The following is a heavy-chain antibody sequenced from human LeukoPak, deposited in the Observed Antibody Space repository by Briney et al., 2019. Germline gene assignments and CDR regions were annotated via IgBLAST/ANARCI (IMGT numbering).Heavy chain of an antibody. CDR2: ITGSGGST. CDR3: ARDDYCITTSCPGTFDI. CDR1: GFTSSSYA. Sequence: GSLRLSCAASGFTSSSYAMSWVRQAPGKGLEWVSAITGSGGSTYYADSVKGRFTISRDNAKNSLYLQLNSLRAEDTAVYYCARDDYCITTSCPGTFDIWGQGTMVTVSS. V-gene: IGHV3-23*01. J-gene: IGHJ3*02. D-gene: IGHD2-2*01.